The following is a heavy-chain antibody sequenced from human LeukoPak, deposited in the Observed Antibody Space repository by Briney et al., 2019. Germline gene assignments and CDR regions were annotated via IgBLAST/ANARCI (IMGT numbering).Heavy chain of an antibody. Sequence: GGSLRLSCAASGFTFSSYAMSWVRQAPGKGLEWVSAIGGSGGNTYYADSVKGRFTISRDNSKNTLYLQMNSLRAEDTAVYYCARRGVVAATPFDYWGQGTLVTVSS. CDR1: GFTFSSYA. CDR3: ARRGVVAATPFDY. J-gene: IGHJ4*02. CDR2: IGGSGGNT. D-gene: IGHD2-15*01. V-gene: IGHV3-23*01.